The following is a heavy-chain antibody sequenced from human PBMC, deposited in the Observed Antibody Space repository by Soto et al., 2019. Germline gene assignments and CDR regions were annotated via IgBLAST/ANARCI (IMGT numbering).Heavy chain of an antibody. CDR3: ASAVRQQNCFDP. D-gene: IGHD6-19*01. J-gene: IGHJ5*02. CDR2: INPRIGST. CDR1: GYTFTSYY. Sequence: ASVKVSCKASGYTFTSYYMHWVRQAPGQGLEWMGIINPRIGSTSYAQKFQDRVTMTRDTSTSTVYMELSSLRSEDTAVYYCASAVRQQNCFDPWGQGTLVTVSS. V-gene: IGHV1-46*01.